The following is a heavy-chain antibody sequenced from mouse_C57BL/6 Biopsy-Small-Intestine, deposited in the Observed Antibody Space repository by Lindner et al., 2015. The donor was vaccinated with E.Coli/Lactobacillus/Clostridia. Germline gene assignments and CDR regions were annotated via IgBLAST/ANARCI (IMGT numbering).Heavy chain of an antibody. V-gene: IGHV1-42*01. J-gene: IGHJ2*01. CDR2: INPSTGAT. CDR1: GYSFTGYY. CDR3: ARSYYDNLDY. Sequence: VQLQESGPELVKPGASVKISCKAFGYSFTGYYMNWVKQSPEKSLEWIGEINPSTGATSYNQKFKGKATVTADKYSSTAYMQLKSLTSEDSAVYYCARSYYDNLDYWGQGTTLTVSS. D-gene: IGHD2-10*01.